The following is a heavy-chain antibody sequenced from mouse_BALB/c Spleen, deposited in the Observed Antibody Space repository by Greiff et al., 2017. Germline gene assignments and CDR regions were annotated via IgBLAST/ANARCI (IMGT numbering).Heavy chain of an antibody. D-gene: IGHD3-3*01. CDR3: ARGRGRNFDY. CDR1: GFTFSSYA. CDR2: ISSGGST. Sequence: EVMLVESGGGLVKPGGSLKLSCAASGFTFSSYAMSWVRQTPEKRLEWVASISSGGSTYYPDSVKGRFTNSRDNARNILYLQMSSLRSEDTAMYYCARGRGRNFDYWGQGTTLTVSS. V-gene: IGHV5-6-5*01. J-gene: IGHJ2*01.